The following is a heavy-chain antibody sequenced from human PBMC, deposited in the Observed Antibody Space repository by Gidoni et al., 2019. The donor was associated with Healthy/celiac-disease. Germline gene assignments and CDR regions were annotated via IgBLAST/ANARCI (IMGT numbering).Heavy chain of an antibody. J-gene: IGHJ5*02. CDR1: GGSFSGYY. Sequence: QVQLQQWGAGLLKPSETLSLTCAVYGGSFSGYYWSWIRQPPGKGLEWIGEINHSGSTNYNPSIKSRVTISVDTSKNQFSLKLSSVTAAETAVYYCARDARGYCSGGSCYHNWFDPWGQGTLVTVSS. V-gene: IGHV4-34*01. D-gene: IGHD2-15*01. CDR2: INHSGST. CDR3: ARDARGYCSGGSCYHNWFDP.